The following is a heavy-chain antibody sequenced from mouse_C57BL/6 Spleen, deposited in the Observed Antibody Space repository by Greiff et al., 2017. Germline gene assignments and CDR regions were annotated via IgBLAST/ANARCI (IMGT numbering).Heavy chain of an antibody. CDR1: GYTFTSYG. CDR2: IYPRSGNT. V-gene: IGHV1-81*01. Sequence: VQLQQSGAELARPGASVKLSCKASGYTFTSYGISWVKQSTGQGLEWIGEIYPRSGNTYYNEKFKGKATLTADKSSSTAYMELRSLTSEDSDVYDCASPSTTVVATPFDYWGQGTTLTVSA. J-gene: IGHJ2*01. D-gene: IGHD1-1*01. CDR3: ASPSTTVVATPFDY.